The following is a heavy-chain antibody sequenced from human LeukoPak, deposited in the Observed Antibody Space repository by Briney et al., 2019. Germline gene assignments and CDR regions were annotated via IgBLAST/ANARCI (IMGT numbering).Heavy chain of an antibody. D-gene: IGHD4-23*01. V-gene: IGHV3-53*01. CDR2: IYSGGST. Sequence: GGSLRLSCAASGSTVSSNYMSWVRQAQGKGLEWVSVIYSGGSTYYADSVKGRFTISRDNSKNTLYLQMNSLRAEDTAVYYCARVRELPYYYYMDVWGKGTTVTVSS. J-gene: IGHJ6*03. CDR1: GSTVSSNY. CDR3: ARVRELPYYYYMDV.